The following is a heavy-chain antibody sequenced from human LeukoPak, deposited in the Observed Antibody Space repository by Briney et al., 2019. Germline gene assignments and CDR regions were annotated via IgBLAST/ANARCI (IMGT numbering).Heavy chain of an antibody. CDR1: GFTVSSNY. J-gene: IGHJ6*03. V-gene: IGHV3-53*01. CDR3: ARDFGGPPYYYYYMDV. Sequence: GGSLRLSCAASGFTVSSNYMPWVRQAPGKGLEWVSVMYSGGGTDYADSVKGRFTISRDNSKNTLYLQMNSLRADDTAVYYCARDFGGPPYYYYYMDVRGKGTTVTVSS. D-gene: IGHD4-23*01. CDR2: MYSGGGT.